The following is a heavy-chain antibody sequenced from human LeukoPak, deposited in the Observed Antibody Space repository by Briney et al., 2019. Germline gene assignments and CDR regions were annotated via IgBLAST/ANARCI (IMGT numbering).Heavy chain of an antibody. V-gene: IGHV3-33*01. CDR3: ARDQAKGIVGATFYY. CDR1: GFTFSSYG. J-gene: IGHJ4*02. D-gene: IGHD1-26*01. CDR2: IWYDGSNK. Sequence: GGSLRLSCAASGFTFSSYGMHWVRQAPGKGLEWVAVIWYDGSNKYYADSVKGRFTISRDNSKNTLYLQMNSLRAEDTAVYYCARDQAKGIVGATFYYWGQGTLVTVSS.